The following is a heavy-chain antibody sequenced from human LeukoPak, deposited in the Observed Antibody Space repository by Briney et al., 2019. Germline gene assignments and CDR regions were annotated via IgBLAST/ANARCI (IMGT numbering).Heavy chain of an antibody. CDR1: GYSFRNYG. V-gene: IGHV1-18*01. CDR2: ISVCNGNT. Sequence: GASVKVSCKASGYSFRNYGISWVRQAPGQGLEYMGWISVCNGNTNYAQRLQGRVTMTADTSTSTVYMELRSLRSDDTAVYYCARGGGGYYGSGSYLIDHWGQGTLVTVSS. J-gene: IGHJ4*02. D-gene: IGHD3-10*01. CDR3: ARGGGGYYGSGSYLIDH.